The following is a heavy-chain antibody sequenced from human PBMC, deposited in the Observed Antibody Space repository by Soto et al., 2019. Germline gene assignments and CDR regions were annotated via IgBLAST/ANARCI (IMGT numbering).Heavy chain of an antibody. Sequence: PGGSLRLSCAASGFTFSSYAMSWVRQAPGKGLEWVSAISGSGGSTYYADSVKGRFTISRDNSKNTLYLQMNSLRAEDTAVYYCATSPHPTPYYYYYYGMDVWGQGTTVTVSS. J-gene: IGHJ6*02. CDR3: ATSPHPTPYYYYYYGMDV. V-gene: IGHV3-23*01. CDR2: ISGSGGST. CDR1: GFTFSSYA.